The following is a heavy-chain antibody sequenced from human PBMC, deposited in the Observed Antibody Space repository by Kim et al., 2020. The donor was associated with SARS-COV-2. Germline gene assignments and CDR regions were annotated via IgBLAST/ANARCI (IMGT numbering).Heavy chain of an antibody. V-gene: IGHV4-59*08. Sequence: SETLSLTCTVSGGSISSYYWSWIRQPPGKGLEWIGYIYYSGSTNYNPSLKSRVTISVDTSKNQFSLKLSSVTAADTAVYYCARQLIYCSSTSCYDNYYYYGMDVWSQGTTVTVSS. D-gene: IGHD2-2*01. CDR2: IYYSGST. CDR1: GGSISSYY. CDR3: ARQLIYCSSTSCYDNYYYYGMDV. J-gene: IGHJ6*02.